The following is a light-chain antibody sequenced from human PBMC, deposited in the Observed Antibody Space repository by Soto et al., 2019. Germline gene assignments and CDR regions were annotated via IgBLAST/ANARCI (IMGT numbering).Light chain of an antibody. CDR2: GNS. Sequence: QSVLTQPPSVSGAPGQRVTISCTGSSSNIGAGYDVHWYQQLPGTAPKLLIYGNSNRPSGVPDRFSGSKSGTSASLAITGLQAEDEADYYCQSYDSSLKEVFGGWTKVTVL. J-gene: IGLJ2*01. CDR1: SSNIGAGYD. CDR3: QSYDSSLKEV. V-gene: IGLV1-40*01.